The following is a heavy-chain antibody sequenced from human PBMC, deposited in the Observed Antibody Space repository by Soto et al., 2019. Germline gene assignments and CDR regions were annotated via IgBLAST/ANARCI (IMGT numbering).Heavy chain of an antibody. Sequence: GGSLRLSCPASRFTLGEYAMSWVRQAPRKGMEWVSFIRNKNYRGTKEYAATLKVRFTISRGDSKRMVYMQMNSLKTEDTAVYYCTRGSVDPTYYDDSSGYYLYWGQGTLVTVSS. D-gene: IGHD3-22*01. CDR3: TRGSVDPTYYDDSSGYYLY. CDR2: IRNKNYRGTK. V-gene: IGHV3-49*04. J-gene: IGHJ4*02. CDR1: RFTLGEYA.